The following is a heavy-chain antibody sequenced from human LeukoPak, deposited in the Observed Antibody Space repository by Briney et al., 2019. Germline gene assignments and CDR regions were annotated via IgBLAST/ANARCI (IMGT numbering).Heavy chain of an antibody. CDR3: ARDRGCSSTSCYWFYYMDV. V-gene: IGHV1-69*13. J-gene: IGHJ6*03. D-gene: IGHD2-2*01. CDR2: IIPIFGTA. CDR1: GGTFSSYA. Sequence: SVKVSCKASGGTFSSYAISWVRQAPGQGLEWMGGIIPIFGTADYAQKFQGRVTITADESTSTAYMELSSLRSEDTAVYYCARDRGCSSTSCYWFYYMDVWGKGTTVTVSS.